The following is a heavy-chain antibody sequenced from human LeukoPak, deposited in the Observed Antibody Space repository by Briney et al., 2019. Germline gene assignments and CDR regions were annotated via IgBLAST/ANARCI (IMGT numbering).Heavy chain of an antibody. J-gene: IGHJ4*02. CDR1: GYTFTSYG. D-gene: IGHD1-26*01. Sequence: GSVKVSCKASGYTFTSYGMSWVRQAPGQGLEWMGWISAYNGNTNYAQKLKGRVTMTTDTSKSTEYMEMRRLRSEDTAVYYCARDQHRRIVGAAPHACYWGQGTLVTVSS. CDR3: ARDQHRRIVGAAPHACY. V-gene: IGHV1-18*01. CDR2: ISAYNGNT.